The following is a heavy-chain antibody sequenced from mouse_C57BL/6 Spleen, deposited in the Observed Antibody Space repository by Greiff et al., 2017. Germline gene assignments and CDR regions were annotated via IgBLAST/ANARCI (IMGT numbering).Heavy chain of an antibody. D-gene: IGHD2-2*01. CDR2: IWTGGGT. CDR3: ARCSVYYGNDDAMDY. J-gene: IGHJ4*01. V-gene: IGHV2-9-1*01. CDR1: GFSLTSYA. Sequence: VKLMESGPGLVAPSQSLSITCTVSGFSLTSYAISWVRQPPGKGLEWLGVIWTGGGTNYNSALKSRLSISNDNSKSQVFLKMNSLQTDDTARYYCARCSVYYGNDDAMDYWGQGTSVTVSS.